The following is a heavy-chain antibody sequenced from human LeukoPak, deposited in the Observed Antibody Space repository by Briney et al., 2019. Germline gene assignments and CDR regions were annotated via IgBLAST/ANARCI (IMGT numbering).Heavy chain of an antibody. CDR2: MYYSGST. CDR3: GRQVTYPGGAPSYVDY. V-gene: IGHV4-39*01. CDR1: GGSISSSSYY. J-gene: IGHJ4*02. D-gene: IGHD1-26*01. Sequence: SETPSLTCTVSGGSISSSSYYWGWIRQPPGKGLEWIGSMYYSGSTYYNPSLKSRVTISVDTSKNQFSLKLSSVTAADTAVYYCGRQVTYPGGAPSYVDYWGQGTLVTVSS.